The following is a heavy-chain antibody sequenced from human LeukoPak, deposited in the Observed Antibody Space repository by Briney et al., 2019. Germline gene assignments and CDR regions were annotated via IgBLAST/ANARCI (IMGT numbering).Heavy chain of an antibody. CDR1: GGSISSGGYY. J-gene: IGHJ3*02. CDR2: IYHSGST. CDR3: ARGKGYDSPSGAFDI. V-gene: IGHV4-30-2*01. Sequence: SETLSLTCTVSGGSISSGGYYWSWIRQPPGKGLEWIGYIYHSGSTYYNPSLKSRVTISLDRSKNQFSLNMSSVTAADTAMYYGARGKGYDSPSGAFDIWGQGAMVTVSS. D-gene: IGHD3-9*01.